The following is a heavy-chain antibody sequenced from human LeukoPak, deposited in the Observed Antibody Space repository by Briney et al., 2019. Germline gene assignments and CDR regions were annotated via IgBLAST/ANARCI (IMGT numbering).Heavy chain of an antibody. J-gene: IGHJ4*02. Sequence: GGSLRLSCAASGFTFSSYWMSWVRQAPGKGLEWAANIKQDGSEKYYVDSVKGRFTISRDNAKNSLYLQMNSLRAEDTAVYYCARAYYDILTGYYPFGYWGQGTLVTVSS. CDR3: ARAYYDILTGYYPFGY. V-gene: IGHV3-7*04. CDR2: IKQDGSEK. D-gene: IGHD3-9*01. CDR1: GFTFSSYW.